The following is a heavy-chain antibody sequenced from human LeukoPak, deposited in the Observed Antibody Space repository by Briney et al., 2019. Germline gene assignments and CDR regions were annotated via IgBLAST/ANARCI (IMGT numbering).Heavy chain of an antibody. CDR1: GYTFTSYW. CDR2: IYPGDSDT. Sequence: GESLKISCEGSGYTFTSYWIAWVRQMPGKGLEWMGIIYPGDSDTRYSPSFQGQVTISADKSISTAYLQWSSLKASDTAMYCCARRTNSGGYYTHAFDIWGQGTMVTVSS. V-gene: IGHV5-51*01. D-gene: IGHD1-26*01. CDR3: ARRTNSGGYYTHAFDI. J-gene: IGHJ3*02.